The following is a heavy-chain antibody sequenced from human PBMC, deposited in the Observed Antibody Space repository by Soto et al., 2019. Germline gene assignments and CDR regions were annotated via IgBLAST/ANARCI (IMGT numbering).Heavy chain of an antibody. CDR3: ARVPNDSSAYYHHYYYGMDV. CDR2: INAGNGNT. J-gene: IGHJ6*02. CDR1: GYTFTSYG. V-gene: IGHV1-3*01. Sequence: GASVKVSCKASGYTFTSYGIHWVRQAPGQRLEWTGWINAGNGNTKYSEKLQGRVTITRDTSASTAYLELSSLRSEDTVVYYCARVPNDSSAYYHHYYYGMDVWGQGTTVTVSS. D-gene: IGHD3-22*01.